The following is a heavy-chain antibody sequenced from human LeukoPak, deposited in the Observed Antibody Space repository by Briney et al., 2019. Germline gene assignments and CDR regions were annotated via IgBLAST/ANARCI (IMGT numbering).Heavy chain of an antibody. CDR1: GYTFTSYG. D-gene: IGHD3-22*01. V-gene: IGHV1-18*01. J-gene: IGHJ4*02. CDR3: AREGGMYYDSSGYLAFDY. CDR2: ISAYNGNT. Sequence: ASVKVSCKASGYTFTSYGISWVQQAPGQGLEWMGWISAYNGNTNYAQKLQGRVTMTTDTSTSTAYMELRSLRSDDTAVYYCAREGGMYYDSSGYLAFDYWGQGTLVTVSS.